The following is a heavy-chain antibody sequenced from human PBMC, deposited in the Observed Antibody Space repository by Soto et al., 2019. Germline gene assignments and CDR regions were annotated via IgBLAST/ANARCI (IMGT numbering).Heavy chain of an antibody. J-gene: IGHJ5*02. D-gene: IGHD2-21*02. CDR1: GYIFTKYG. CDR2: INVYNGDR. Sequence: QVPVVQSGPELKKPGASVKVSCKAQGYIFTKYGIGWVRQAPGHGLEWMGLINVYNGDRKVAQKFQDRVSMTTDTATDTAFMELKGLRSGDTAVYYCARLQLGGDRMLNWFDPWGQGTLVTVSS. V-gene: IGHV1-18*01. CDR3: ARLQLGGDRMLNWFDP.